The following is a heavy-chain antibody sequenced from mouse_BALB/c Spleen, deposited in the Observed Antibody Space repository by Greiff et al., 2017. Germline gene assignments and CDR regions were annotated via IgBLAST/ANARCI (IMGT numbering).Heavy chain of an antibody. V-gene: IGHV3-2*02. CDR3: ARGSGDYDWFAY. J-gene: IGHJ3*01. CDR1: GYSITSDYA. Sequence: DVKLQESGPGLVKPSQSLSLTCTVTGYSITSDYAWNWIRQFPGNKLEWMGYISYSGSTSYNPSLKSRISITRDTSKNQFFLQLNSVTTEDTATYYCARGSGDYDWFAYWGQGTLVTVSA. D-gene: IGHD2-4*01. CDR2: ISYSGST.